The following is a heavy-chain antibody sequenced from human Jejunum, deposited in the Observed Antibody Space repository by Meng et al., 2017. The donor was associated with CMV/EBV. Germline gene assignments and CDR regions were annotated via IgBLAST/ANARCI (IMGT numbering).Heavy chain of an antibody. CDR1: GGSINNYY. V-gene: IGHV4-4*07. D-gene: IGHD1-26*01. Sequence: QVQLQESGPGLVKPSETPSPTCTVSGGSINNYYWSWIRQSAGKGLEWIGRFYSSDTYNYHPSLNSRVTMSLDTSKKQFSLILSSVTAADTARYYCARGPGASTREGFDHWGLGTLVTVSS. CDR2: FYSSDTY. J-gene: IGHJ4*02. CDR3: ARGPGASTREGFDH.